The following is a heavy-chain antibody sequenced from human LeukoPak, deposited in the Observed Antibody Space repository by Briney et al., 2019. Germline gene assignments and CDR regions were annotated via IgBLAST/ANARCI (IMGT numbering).Heavy chain of an antibody. V-gene: IGHV1-18*01. CDR2: ISAYNGNT. Sequence: GASVKVSCKASGYTFTSYGISWVRQAPGQGLEWMGWISAYNGNTNYAQKLQGRVTMTTDTSTSTAYMELSSLRSDDTAVYYCARFFPHPYWNDAGSGSLLAIHPDAFDIWGQGTMVTVSS. CDR1: GYTFTSYG. D-gene: IGHD1-1*01. CDR3: ARFFPHPYWNDAGSGSLLAIHPDAFDI. J-gene: IGHJ3*02.